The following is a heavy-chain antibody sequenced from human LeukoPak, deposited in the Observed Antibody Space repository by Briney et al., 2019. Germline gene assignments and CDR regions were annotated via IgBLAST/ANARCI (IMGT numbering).Heavy chain of an antibody. CDR1: GFTFSSYA. V-gene: IGHV3-64*01. CDR2: ISSNGGST. J-gene: IGHJ3*02. Sequence: GGSLRLSCAASGFTFSSYAMHWVRQAPGKGLEYVSAISSNGGSTYYANSVKGRFTISRDNSKNTLYLQMGSLRAEDMAVYYCAREGGSYYSLGAFDIWGQGTMVTVSS. D-gene: IGHD1-26*01. CDR3: AREGGSYYSLGAFDI.